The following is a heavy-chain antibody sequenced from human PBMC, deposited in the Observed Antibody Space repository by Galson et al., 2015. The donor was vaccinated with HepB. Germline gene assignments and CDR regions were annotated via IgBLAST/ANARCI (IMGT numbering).Heavy chain of an antibody. CDR1: GFTVSSNY. CDR3: ASKAAAEYYFDY. Sequence: SLRLSCAASGFTVSSNYMSWVRQAPGKGLEWVSVIYSGGSTYYADSVKGRFTISRDNSKNTLYLQMNSLRAEDTAVYYCASKAAAEYYFDYWGQGTLVTVSS. V-gene: IGHV3-66*01. J-gene: IGHJ4*02. CDR2: IYSGGST. D-gene: IGHD6-13*01.